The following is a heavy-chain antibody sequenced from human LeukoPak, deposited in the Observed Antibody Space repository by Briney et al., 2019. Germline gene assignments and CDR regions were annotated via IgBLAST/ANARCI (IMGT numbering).Heavy chain of an antibody. J-gene: IGHJ6*03. D-gene: IGHD1-26*01. V-gene: IGHV4-34*01. CDR2: INHSGST. CDR3: ARGRWELLFYMDV. CDR1: GGSFSGYY. Sequence: SETLSLTCAVHGGSFSGYYWSWIRQPPGKGLEWIGEINHSGSTNYNPSLKSRVTISVDTSKNQFSLKLSSVTAADTAVYYCARGRWELLFYMDVWGKGTTVTVSS.